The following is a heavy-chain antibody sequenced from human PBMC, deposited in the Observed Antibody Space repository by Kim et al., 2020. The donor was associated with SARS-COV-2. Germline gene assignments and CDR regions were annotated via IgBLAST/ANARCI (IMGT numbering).Heavy chain of an antibody. D-gene: IGHD3-10*01. CDR2: IKQDGSEK. J-gene: IGHJ4*02. Sequence: GGSLRLSCAASGFTFSSYWMSWVRQAPGKGLEWVANIKQDGSEKYYVDSVKGRFTISRDKAKKSLYLQMNSLRAEDTAVYHCAVNANDGSGVGGFEYWGQGTLVTVSS. V-gene: IGHV3-7*01. CDR1: GFTFSSYW. CDR3: AVNANDGSGVGGFEY.